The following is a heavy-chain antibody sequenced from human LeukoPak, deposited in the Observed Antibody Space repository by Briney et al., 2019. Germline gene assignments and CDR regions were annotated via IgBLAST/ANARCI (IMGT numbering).Heavy chain of an antibody. CDR2: MSGGGGSR. CDR1: GFAFSNYD. V-gene: IGHV3-23*01. J-gene: IGHJ5*01. D-gene: IGHD1-1*01. CDR3: AKAARYMVTRNDYYDS. Sequence: GGSLRLSCAASGFAFSNYDMSWVRQAPGKGLEWVSYMSGGGGSRYYADSVMGRFTISRDNSKNTLYLQMNSLRAEDTAVYYCAKAARYMVTRNDYYDSQGPRTTVTASS.